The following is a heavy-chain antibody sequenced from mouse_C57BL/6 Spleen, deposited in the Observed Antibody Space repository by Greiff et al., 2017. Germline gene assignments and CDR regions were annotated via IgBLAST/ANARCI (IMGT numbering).Heavy chain of an antibody. CDR2: IHPNSGST. CDR1: GYTFTSYW. J-gene: IGHJ1*03. Sequence: QLQLQQPGAELVKPGASVKLSCKASGYTFTSYWMHWVKQRPGQGLEWIGMIHPNSGSTNYNEKFKSKATLTVDKSSSTAYMQLSSLTSEDSAVYYCARLYDGYYDWYFDVGGTGTTVTVSS. V-gene: IGHV1-64*01. CDR3: ARLYDGYYDWYFDV. D-gene: IGHD2-3*01.